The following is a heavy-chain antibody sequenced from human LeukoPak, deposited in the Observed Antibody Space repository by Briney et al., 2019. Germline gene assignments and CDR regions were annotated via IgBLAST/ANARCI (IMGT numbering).Heavy chain of an antibody. D-gene: IGHD3-10*01. V-gene: IGHV3-23*01. CDR1: RFTFSSYA. J-gene: IGHJ4*02. CDR3: AKSGSLWFGEILPLG. CDR2: ISGSGGIT. Sequence: GGSLRLSCAASRFTFSSYAMSGVRQAPGRGLEWVSAISGSGGITYSADSVWGRFTISRDNSKNTLYLQMNRLRAEDTAVYYCAKSGSLWFGEILPLGWGQGTLVTVSS.